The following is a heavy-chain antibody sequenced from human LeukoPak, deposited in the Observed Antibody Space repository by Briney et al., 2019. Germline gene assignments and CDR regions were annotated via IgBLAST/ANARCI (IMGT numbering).Heavy chain of an antibody. Sequence: SETLSLTCTVSGGSISIYNWSWIRQPAGKGLEWIGRVYISGTTNYNPSLKSRVTMSVDTSKNQFSLTLSSVTAADTAVYYCARGPYYYDSSGSQYYFDYWGQGTLVTVSS. CDR1: GGSISIYN. J-gene: IGHJ4*02. D-gene: IGHD3-22*01. CDR3: ARGPYYYDSSGSQYYFDY. V-gene: IGHV4-4*07. CDR2: VYISGTT.